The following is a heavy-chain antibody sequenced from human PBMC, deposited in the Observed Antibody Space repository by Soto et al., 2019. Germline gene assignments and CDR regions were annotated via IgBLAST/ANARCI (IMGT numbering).Heavy chain of an antibody. J-gene: IGHJ4*02. Sequence: GGSLRLSCAASGFTVSSNYMSWVRQAPGKGLEWVSVIYSGGSTYYADSVKGRFTISRDNSKNTLYLQMNSLRAEDTAVYYCAKEEGYRGGIPDYWGQGTLVTVSS. CDR3: AKEEGYRGGIPDY. CDR2: IYSGGST. CDR1: GFTVSSNY. D-gene: IGHD2-15*01. V-gene: IGHV3-66*01.